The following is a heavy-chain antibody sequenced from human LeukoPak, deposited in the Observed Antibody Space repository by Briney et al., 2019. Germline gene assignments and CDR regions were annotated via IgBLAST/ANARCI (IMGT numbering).Heavy chain of an antibody. CDR2: IKQDGTEK. CDR3: ARGYYYYYMDV. J-gene: IGHJ6*03. CDR1: GFTLSSYS. Sequence: GGSLRLSCAVPGFTLSSYSMKWVRQAPGKGLEWVANIKQDGTEKYYVDSVKGRFTISRDYARNSLYLQLNSLRAEDTAVYYCARGYYYYYMDVWGKGTTVTVSS. V-gene: IGHV3-7*01.